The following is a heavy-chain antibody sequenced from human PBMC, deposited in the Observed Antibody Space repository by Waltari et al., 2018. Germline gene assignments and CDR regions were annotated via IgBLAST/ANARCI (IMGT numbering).Heavy chain of an antibody. CDR2: INAGNGNT. CDR3: ARVLGPYYYDSSDDAFDI. D-gene: IGHD3-22*01. V-gene: IGHV1-3*01. CDR1: GYTFTSYA. J-gene: IGHJ3*02. Sequence: QVQLVQSGAEVKKPGASVKVSCKASGYTFTSYAMHWVRQDHGQRLGWMGWINAGNGNTKYSQKFPGRVTITRDTSASTAYMELSSLRSEDTAVYYCARVLGPYYYDSSDDAFDIWGQGTMVTVSS.